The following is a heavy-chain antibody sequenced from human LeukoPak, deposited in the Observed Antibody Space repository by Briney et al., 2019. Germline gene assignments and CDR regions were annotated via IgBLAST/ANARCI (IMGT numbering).Heavy chain of an antibody. J-gene: IGHJ4*02. D-gene: IGHD3-22*01. CDR2: INPSGGST. CDR1: GYTFTSYY. CDR3: ARDGGYYYDSSGYIDY. V-gene: IGHV1-46*01. Sequence: REASVKVSCKASGYTFTSYYMHRVRQAPGQGLEWMGIINPSGGSTSYAQKFQGRVTMTRDTSTSTVYMELSSLRSEDTAVYYCARDGGYYYDSSGYIDYWGQGTLVTVSS.